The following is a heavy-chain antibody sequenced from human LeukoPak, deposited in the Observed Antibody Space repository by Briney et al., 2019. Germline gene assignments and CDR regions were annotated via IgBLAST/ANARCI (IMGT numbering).Heavy chain of an antibody. D-gene: IGHD5-12*01. Sequence: GGSLRLSCAASGFTLDDYAMHWVRQAPGKGLEWVSGISWNSGSIGYADSVKGRFTISRDNAKNSLYLQMNSLRAEDTALYYCVKAMGSSSGYAIDYWGQGTLVTVSS. CDR3: VKAMGSSSGYAIDY. CDR2: ISWNSGSI. V-gene: IGHV3-9*01. J-gene: IGHJ4*02. CDR1: GFTLDDYA.